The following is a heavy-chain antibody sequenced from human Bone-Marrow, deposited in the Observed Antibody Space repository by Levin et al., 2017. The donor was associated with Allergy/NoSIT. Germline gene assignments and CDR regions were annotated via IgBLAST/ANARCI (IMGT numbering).Heavy chain of an antibody. Sequence: PSETLSLTCTVSGGSISSSSYYWGWIRQPPGKGLEWIGSIYYSGSTYYNPSLKSRVTISVDTSKNQFSLKLSSVTAADTAVYYCARSMSSYIVVVPAAMVGYFDYWGQGTLVTVSS. CDR2: IYYSGST. J-gene: IGHJ4*02. CDR1: GGSISSSSYY. V-gene: IGHV4-39*01. D-gene: IGHD2-2*01. CDR3: ARSMSSYIVVVPAAMVGYFDY.